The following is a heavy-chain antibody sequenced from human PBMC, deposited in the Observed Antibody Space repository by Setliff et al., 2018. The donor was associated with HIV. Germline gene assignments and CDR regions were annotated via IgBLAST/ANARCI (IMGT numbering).Heavy chain of an antibody. Sequence: PSETLSLTCAVYGGSFSGYYWSWIRQPPGKGLEWIGEINHSGSTNYNPSLKSRVTISADTSKNQFSLNLSSVTAAETAVYYCARVGYHGSGRYSFDYWGQGTLVTVSS. CDR1: GGSFSGYY. V-gene: IGHV4-34*01. J-gene: IGHJ4*02. CDR3: ARVGYHGSGRYSFDY. CDR2: INHSGST. D-gene: IGHD3-10*01.